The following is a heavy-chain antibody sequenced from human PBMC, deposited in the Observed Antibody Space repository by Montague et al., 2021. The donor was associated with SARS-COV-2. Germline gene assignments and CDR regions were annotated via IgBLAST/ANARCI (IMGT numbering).Heavy chain of an antibody. J-gene: IGHJ4*02. Sequence: TLSLTCTVSGGSISSGSYYWSWIRQPAGKGLEWIGRMYTSGSTNYNPSLKSRVTISADTSKNQFSLKLSSVTAADTAVYYCARQLAGFWSGYFDSWGQGTLVTVSS. CDR1: GGSISSGSYY. V-gene: IGHV4-61*02. D-gene: IGHD3-3*01. CDR3: ARQLAGFWSGYFDS. CDR2: MYTSGST.